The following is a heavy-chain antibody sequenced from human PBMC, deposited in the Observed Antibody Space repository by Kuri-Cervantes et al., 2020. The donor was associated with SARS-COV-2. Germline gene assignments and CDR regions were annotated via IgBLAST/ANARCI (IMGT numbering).Heavy chain of an antibody. J-gene: IGHJ4*02. D-gene: IGHD1-1*01. V-gene: IGHV4-31*03. CDR3: ASNSVHTHQFDY. CDR2: IYYSGST. CDR1: GGSISSGGYY. Sequence: LRLSCTVSGGSISSGGYYWSWIRQHPGKGLEWIGYIYYSGSTYYNPSLNSRVTISVDTSKNQFSLKLSSVTAADTAVYYCASNSVHTHQFDYWGQGTLVTVSS.